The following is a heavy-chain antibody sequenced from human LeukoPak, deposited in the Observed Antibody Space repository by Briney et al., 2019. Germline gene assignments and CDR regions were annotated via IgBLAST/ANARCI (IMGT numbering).Heavy chain of an antibody. Sequence: GGSLRLSCVASGFIFSSYGMSWVRQAPGKGLEWVSAISGSGGSTYYADSVKGRFTISRDNSKNTLYLQMNSLRAEDTAVYYCARNDYGSGSYITLFDYWGQGTLVTVSS. V-gene: IGHV3-23*01. CDR1: GFIFSSYG. CDR3: ARNDYGSGSYITLFDY. CDR2: ISGSGGST. D-gene: IGHD3-10*01. J-gene: IGHJ4*02.